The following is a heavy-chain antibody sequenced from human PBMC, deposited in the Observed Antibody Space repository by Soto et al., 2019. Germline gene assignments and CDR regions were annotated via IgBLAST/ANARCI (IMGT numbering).Heavy chain of an antibody. CDR2: IYPGDSET. CDR3: ARPSGLLALATSRWFFDL. J-gene: IGHJ2*01. Sequence: PGETLKISCKAPAYSFSSYWIGWVRQMPGKGLKMMGIIYPGDSETRYNPAFQGQVTISVDKSITTAYLQWSSLKASDTALYYCARPSGLLALATSRWFFDLWGRGTLVTVSS. V-gene: IGHV5-51*01. D-gene: IGHD6-19*01. CDR1: AYSFSSYW.